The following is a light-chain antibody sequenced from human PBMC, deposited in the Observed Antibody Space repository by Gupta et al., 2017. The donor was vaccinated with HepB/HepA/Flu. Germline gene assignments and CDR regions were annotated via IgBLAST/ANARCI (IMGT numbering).Light chain of an antibody. CDR2: SAS. J-gene: IGKJ1*01. CDR3: QQIHIPRT. V-gene: IGKV1-39*01. Sequence: DIQLTQSPSSLSASVGDRVTITCRASQSIANYLNWYQQKPGKAPRLLIYSASSVMTGVPSRFRGSGSETLFTLTITDVQPEDFAVYFCQQIHIPRTFGQGTKVEI. CDR1: QSIANY.